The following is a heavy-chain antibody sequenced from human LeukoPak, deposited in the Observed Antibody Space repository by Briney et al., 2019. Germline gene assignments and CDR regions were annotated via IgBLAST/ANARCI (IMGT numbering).Heavy chain of an antibody. D-gene: IGHD3-10*01. V-gene: IGHV1-69*13. Sequence: SVKVSCKASGGTFISYNWVRQAPGQGLEWMGGIIPISGTANYAQKFQGRVTITADESTSTAYMELSSLRSEDTAVYYCARGSGSYYNSFDFWGQGTLVTVSS. CDR2: IIPISGTA. CDR3: ARGSGSYYNSFDF. J-gene: IGHJ4*02. CDR1: GGTFIS.